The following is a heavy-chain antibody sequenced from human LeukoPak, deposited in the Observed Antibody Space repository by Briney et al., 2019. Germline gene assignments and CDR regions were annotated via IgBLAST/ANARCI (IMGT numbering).Heavy chain of an antibody. D-gene: IGHD2-2*01. J-gene: IGHJ4*02. Sequence: SETLSPTCAVYGGSFSGYYWSWIRQPPGKGLEWIGETNHSGSTNYNPSLKSRVTISVDTSKNQFSLKLSSVTAADTAVYYCARRARGYCSSTSCYPFDYWGQGTLVTVSS. CDR1: GGSFSGYY. V-gene: IGHV4-34*01. CDR2: TNHSGST. CDR3: ARRARGYCSSTSCYPFDY.